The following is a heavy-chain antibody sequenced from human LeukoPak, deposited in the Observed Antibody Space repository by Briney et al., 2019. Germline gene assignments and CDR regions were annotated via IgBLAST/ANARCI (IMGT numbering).Heavy chain of an antibody. Sequence: GGSLRLSWAAAGFTFSSYWMRWVSQAQGKGREWVANIKQDGSEKYYHDSVNGLFTLSRHHAKNSLYLQINSLRTEDTAVYYCARGGGLSIFGVVIDFDYWGQGTLVTVSS. CDR3: ARGGGLSIFGVVIDFDY. CDR2: IKQDGSEK. V-gene: IGHV3-7*01. CDR1: GFTFSSYW. J-gene: IGHJ4*02. D-gene: IGHD3-3*01.